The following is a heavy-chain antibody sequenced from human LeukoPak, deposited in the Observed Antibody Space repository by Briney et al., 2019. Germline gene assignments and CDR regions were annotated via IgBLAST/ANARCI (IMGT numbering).Heavy chain of an antibody. Sequence: PSETLSLTCTVSGDSITSNSYYWGWIRQPPGKGLEWIGSMYYSGSTYYNPSLKSRVTISVDTSKNQFSLKLSSVTAADTAVYYCARRPGMDVWGQGTTVTVSS. CDR3: ARRPGMDV. CDR1: GDSITSNSYY. V-gene: IGHV4-39*01. CDR2: MYYSGST. J-gene: IGHJ6*02.